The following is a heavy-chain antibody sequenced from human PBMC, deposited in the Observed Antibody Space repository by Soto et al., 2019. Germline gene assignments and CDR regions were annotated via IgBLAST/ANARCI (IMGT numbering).Heavy chain of an antibody. CDR3: AKATRLTDTGSD. CDR1: GFTFDDYA. J-gene: IGHJ4*02. D-gene: IGHD2-8*02. CDR2: ISWNSVAI. V-gene: IGHV3-9*01. Sequence: EVQLVESGGGLVQPGGSLRLSCAASGFTFDDYALHWVRQVPGKGLEWVSGISWNSVAIHYAESVKGRFTISRDNAKNSLYLQMNNLRGEDTALYYCAKATRLTDTGSDWGQGTLVTVSS.